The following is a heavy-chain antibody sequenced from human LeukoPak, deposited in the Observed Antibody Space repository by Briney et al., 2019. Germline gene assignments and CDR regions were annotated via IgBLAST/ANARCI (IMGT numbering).Heavy chain of an antibody. Sequence: ASVKVSCKASGYTFTCYYMHWVRQAPGQGLEWMGWINPNSGGTNYAQKFQGRVTMTRDTSISTAYMELSRLRSDDTAVYYCAIIVGATKASFDYWGQGTLVTVSS. J-gene: IGHJ4*02. V-gene: IGHV1-2*02. CDR1: GYTFTCYY. CDR2: INPNSGGT. CDR3: AIIVGATKASFDY. D-gene: IGHD1-26*01.